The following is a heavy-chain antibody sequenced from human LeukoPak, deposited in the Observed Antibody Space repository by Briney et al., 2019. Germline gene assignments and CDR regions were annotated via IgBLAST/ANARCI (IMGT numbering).Heavy chain of an antibody. V-gene: IGHV4-61*01. CDR2: IYYSGST. CDR1: GGSVSSGSYY. CDR3: ARAVYSGHDYLIDY. J-gene: IGHJ4*02. D-gene: IGHD5-12*01. Sequence: PSETLSLTCTVSGGSVSSGSYYWSWIRQPPGKGLEWIGYIYYSGSTNYNPSLKSRVTISVDTSKNQFSLKLSSVTAADTAVYYCARAVYSGHDYLIDYWGQGTLVTVSS.